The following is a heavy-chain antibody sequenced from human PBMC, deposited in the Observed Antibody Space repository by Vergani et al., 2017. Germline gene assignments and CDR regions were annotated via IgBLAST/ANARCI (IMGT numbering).Heavy chain of an antibody. V-gene: IGHV4-39*01. Sequence: QLHLQESGPGLVKPSETLSLTCTVSGGSITSSSYYWGWIRQPPGKGLEWIGNIYHSGSAYYNPSLKGRVTISVDTSKNQFSLEVTSVTAADTAIYFCALTESFILRYFHWALWGQGTLVTVSS. D-gene: IGHD3-9*01. J-gene: IGHJ4*02. CDR1: GGSITSSSYY. CDR2: IYHSGSA. CDR3: ALTESFILRYFHWAL.